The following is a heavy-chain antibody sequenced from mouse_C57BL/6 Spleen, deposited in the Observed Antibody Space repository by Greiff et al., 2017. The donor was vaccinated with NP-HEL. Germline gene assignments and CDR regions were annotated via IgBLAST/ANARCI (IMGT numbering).Heavy chain of an antibody. CDR2: ISDGGSYT. J-gene: IGHJ1*03. V-gene: IGHV5-4*01. CDR1: GFTFSSYA. Sequence: EVKLVESGGGLVKPGGSLKLSCAASGFTFSSYAMSWVRQTPEKRLEWVATISDGGSYTYYPDNVKGRFTISRDNAKNNLYLQMSHLKSEDTAMYYCARDYYGSSYRSYWYFDVWGTGTTVTVSS. D-gene: IGHD1-1*01. CDR3: ARDYYGSSYRSYWYFDV.